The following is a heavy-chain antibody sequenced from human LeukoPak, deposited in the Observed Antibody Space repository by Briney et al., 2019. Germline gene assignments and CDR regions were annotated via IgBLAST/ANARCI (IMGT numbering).Heavy chain of an antibody. J-gene: IGHJ4*02. CDR1: GGSFSGYY. CDR3: AREGGPYRPLDY. Sequence: SETLSLTCAVYGGSFSGYYWSWIRQPPGKGLEWIGEIHHSGSTNCNPSLKSRVTISVDTSKNQFSLNLNSVTAADTAVYYCAREGGPYRPLDYTGQGLLVTVSS. V-gene: IGHV4-34*01. CDR2: IHHSGST.